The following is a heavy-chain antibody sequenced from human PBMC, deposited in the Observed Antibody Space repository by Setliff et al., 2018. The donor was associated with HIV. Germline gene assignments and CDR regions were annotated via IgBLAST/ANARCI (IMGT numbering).Heavy chain of an antibody. D-gene: IGHD3-22*01. CDR1: AGSIRSSTYY. CDR3: ARHSITLVVGVPERDDAFDI. J-gene: IGHJ3*02. CDR2: IYYSGST. Sequence: SETLSLTCTVSAGSIRSSTYYWAWIRQPPGKGLEWIGTIYYSGSTYYNPSLKSRATISVDTSKNQFSLKLSSVTAADTAVYYCARHSITLVVGVPERDDAFDIWGQGTMVTVSS. V-gene: IGHV4-39*01.